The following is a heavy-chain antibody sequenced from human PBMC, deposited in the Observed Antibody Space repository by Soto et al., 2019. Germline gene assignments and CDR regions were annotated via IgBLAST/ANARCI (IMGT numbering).Heavy chain of an antibody. Sequence: GGSLRLSCAASGFTFSSYAMHWVRQAPGKGLEWVAVISYDGSNKYYADSVKGRFTISRDNSKNTLYLQMNSLRAEDTAVYYCARAGYSYGYFDYWGQGTLVTVSS. V-gene: IGHV3-30-3*01. J-gene: IGHJ4*02. D-gene: IGHD5-18*01. CDR1: GFTFSSYA. CDR2: ISYDGSNK. CDR3: ARAGYSYGYFDY.